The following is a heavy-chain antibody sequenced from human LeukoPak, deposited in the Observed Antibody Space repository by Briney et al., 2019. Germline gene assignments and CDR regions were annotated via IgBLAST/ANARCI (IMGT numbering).Heavy chain of an antibody. D-gene: IGHD5-12*01. Sequence: ASVKVSCKASGYTFTSYDINWVRQATGQGLEWMGWMNPNSGNTGYAQKFQGRVTMTRNTSISTAYMELSSLRSEDTAVYYCARGRSGCDLDAFDIWGQGTMVTVSS. V-gene: IGHV1-8*01. CDR1: GYTFTSYD. J-gene: IGHJ3*02. CDR3: ARGRSGCDLDAFDI. CDR2: MNPNSGNT.